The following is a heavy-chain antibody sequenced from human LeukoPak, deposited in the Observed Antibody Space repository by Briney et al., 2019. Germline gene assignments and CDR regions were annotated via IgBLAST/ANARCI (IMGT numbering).Heavy chain of an antibody. V-gene: IGHV1-2*02. Sequence: EASVKVSCKASGYTFTGYYIHWVRQAPGQGLEWMGWINPNSGGTNYAQKFQGRVPMTRDTSISTAYMELSRLRSDDTAVYYCAKTYYYDSSGPFDYWGQGTLVTVSS. CDR3: AKTYYYDSSGPFDY. J-gene: IGHJ4*02. CDR1: GYTFTGYY. CDR2: INPNSGGT. D-gene: IGHD3-22*01.